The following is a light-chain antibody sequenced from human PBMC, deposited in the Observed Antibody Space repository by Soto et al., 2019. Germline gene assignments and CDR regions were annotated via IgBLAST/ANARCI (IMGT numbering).Light chain of an antibody. V-gene: IGKV1-39*01. J-gene: IGKJ5*01. CDR2: AES. Sequence: DLHMTQSPSSLSASVGDSVIITCRASQTISSHLNWYQQKPGKAPNLLVYAESSLQSGVPYRFTGSGSGTDFTLTISSLQPEDFATYFCQQSYTTPITCGQGTRREIK. CDR3: QQSYTTPIT. CDR1: QTISSH.